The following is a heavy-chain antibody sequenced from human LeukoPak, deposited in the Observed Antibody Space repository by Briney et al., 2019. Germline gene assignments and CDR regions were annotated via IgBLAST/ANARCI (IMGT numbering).Heavy chain of an antibody. CDR2: INHSGST. CDR3: ARGPYRSGIAAAGTKDY. CDR1: GGSFSGYY. V-gene: IGHV4-34*01. J-gene: IGHJ4*02. D-gene: IGHD6-13*01. Sequence: SETLSLTCAVYGGSFSGYYWSWIRQPPGKGLEWIGEINHSGSTNHNPSLKSRVTISVDTSKNQFSLKLSSVTAADTAVYYCARGPYRSGIAAAGTKDYWGQGTLVTVSS.